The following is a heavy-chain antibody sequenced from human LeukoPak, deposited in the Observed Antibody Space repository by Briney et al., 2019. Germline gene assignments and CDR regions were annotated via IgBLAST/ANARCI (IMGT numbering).Heavy chain of an antibody. J-gene: IGHJ4*02. CDR3: ATAFISGWFYFGY. Sequence: SETLSLTCAVSGYSISSGYYWGWIRQPLGKGLEWIGSIYHSGSTYYNPSLKSRVTISVDPSKNQFSLNLSSVTAADTAVYYCATAFISGWFYFGYWGQGTLVTVSP. V-gene: IGHV4-38-2*01. D-gene: IGHD6-19*01. CDR2: IYHSGST. CDR1: GYSISSGYY.